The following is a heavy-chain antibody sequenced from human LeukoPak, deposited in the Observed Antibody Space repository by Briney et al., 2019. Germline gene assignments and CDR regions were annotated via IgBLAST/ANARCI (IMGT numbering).Heavy chain of an antibody. CDR1: GGSFSGYY. CDR2: INHSGST. CDR3: ARGRGVRGSLDY. J-gene: IGHJ4*02. D-gene: IGHD3-10*01. V-gene: IGHV4-34*01. Sequence: SETLSLTCAVYGGSFSGYYCSWIRQPPGKGLEWIGEINHSGSTNYNPSLKSRVTISVDTSKNQFSLKLSSVTAADTAVYYCARGRGVRGSLDYWSQGTLVTVSS.